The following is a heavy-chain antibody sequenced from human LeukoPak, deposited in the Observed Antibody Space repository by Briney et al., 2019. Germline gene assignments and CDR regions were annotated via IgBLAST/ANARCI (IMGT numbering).Heavy chain of an antibody. CDR1: GFTYSSYW. Sequence: GGSLRLSCAASGFTYSSYWMRWVRQAPGKGLVWVGHINSDGSSTTYADSVKGRFSISRDNAKNTLYLQMNSLRAEDTAVYYCARGLTIFGAVNDAFDIWGQGTMVTVSS. CDR2: INSDGSST. CDR3: ARGLTIFGAVNDAFDI. D-gene: IGHD3-3*01. V-gene: IGHV3-74*01. J-gene: IGHJ3*02.